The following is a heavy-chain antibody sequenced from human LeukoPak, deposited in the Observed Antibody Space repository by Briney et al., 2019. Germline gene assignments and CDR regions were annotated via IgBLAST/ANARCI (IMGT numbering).Heavy chain of an antibody. D-gene: IGHD3-22*01. Sequence: GASVKVSCKASGYTFTSYYMHWVRQAPGQGLEWMGIINPSGGSTSYAQKFQGRVTMTRDMSTSTVYMDLSSLRSEDTAMYYCARDRSHRYYHSTGYAFDYWGQGTLVTVSS. CDR1: GYTFTSYY. J-gene: IGHJ4*02. CDR2: INPSGGST. V-gene: IGHV1-46*01. CDR3: ARDRSHRYYHSTGYAFDY.